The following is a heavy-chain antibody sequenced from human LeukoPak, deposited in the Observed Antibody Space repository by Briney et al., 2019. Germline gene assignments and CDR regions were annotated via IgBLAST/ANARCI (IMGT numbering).Heavy chain of an antibody. CDR1: GYTFTGYY. D-gene: IGHD6-13*01. Sequence: ASVKVSCKASGYTFTGYYMHWVRQAPGQGLGWMGWINPNSGGTNYAQKFQGRVTMTRDTSISTAYMELSRLRSDDTAVYYCARDWIAAAGDDYWGQGTLVTVSS. CDR2: INPNSGGT. CDR3: ARDWIAAAGDDY. V-gene: IGHV1-2*02. J-gene: IGHJ4*02.